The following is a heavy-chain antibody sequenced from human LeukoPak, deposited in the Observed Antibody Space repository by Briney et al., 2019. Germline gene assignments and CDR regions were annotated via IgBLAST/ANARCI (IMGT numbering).Heavy chain of an antibody. D-gene: IGHD5-18*01. J-gene: IGHJ4*02. V-gene: IGHV4-30-2*01. CDR2: IYHSGST. CDR1: GGSISSGGYY. Sequence: SQTLSLTCTVSGGSISSGGYYWSWLRQPPGKGLEWSGYIYHSGSTYYNPSLKSRVTISVDRSKNQFSLKLSPVTAAATAVYYCARKKVDTARVDYWGQGTLVTVSS. CDR3: ARKKVDTARVDY.